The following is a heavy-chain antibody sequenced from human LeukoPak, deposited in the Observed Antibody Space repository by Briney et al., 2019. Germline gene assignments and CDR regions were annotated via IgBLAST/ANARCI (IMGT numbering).Heavy chain of an antibody. J-gene: IGHJ5*02. CDR1: GYTFTGYY. V-gene: IGHV1-2*02. CDR3: ARDTAMVTGNWFDP. CDR2: INPNSGGT. D-gene: IGHD5-18*01. Sequence: ASVKVSCKASGYTFTGYYMHWVRRAPGQGLEWMGWINPNSGGTNYAQKFQGRVTMTRDTSISTAYMELNRLRSDDTAVYYCARDTAMVTGNWFDPWGQGTLVTVSS.